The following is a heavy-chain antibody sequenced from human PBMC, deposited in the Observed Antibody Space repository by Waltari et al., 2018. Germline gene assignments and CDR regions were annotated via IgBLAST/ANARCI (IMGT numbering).Heavy chain of an antibody. Sequence: QLQLQESGPRLVKPSETLSLTCTVSGSSVSDPSSFWVWSRQSPGKGPEWIGNLNPGGSSYYTLSLKSRASISVDTSKSQFSLRWSSVTAADTAMYYCASSYFRGDCSYFYSYYMDVWGEGTTVTVS. J-gene: IGHJ6*03. D-gene: IGHD2-21*01. CDR3: ASSYFRGDCSYFYSYYMDV. CDR1: GSSVSDPSSF. CDR2: LNPGGSS. V-gene: IGHV4-39*01.